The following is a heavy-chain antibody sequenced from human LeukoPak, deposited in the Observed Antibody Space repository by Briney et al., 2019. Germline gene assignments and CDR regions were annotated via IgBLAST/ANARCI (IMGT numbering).Heavy chain of an antibody. CDR1: GFTFGDYA. CDR2: ISGDGGST. D-gene: IGHD2-15*01. Sequence: GGSLRLSCAASGFTFGDYAMHWVRQAPGKGLEWVSLISGDGGSTYYADSVKGRFTISRDNSKNSLYLQMNSLRTEDTALYYCASERSWSGSWYSVWFDRWGQGTLVTVSS. CDR3: ASERSWSGSWYSVWFDR. V-gene: IGHV3-43*02. J-gene: IGHJ5*02.